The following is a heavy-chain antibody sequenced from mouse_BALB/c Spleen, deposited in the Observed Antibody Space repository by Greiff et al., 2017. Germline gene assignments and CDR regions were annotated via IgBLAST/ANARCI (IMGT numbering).Heavy chain of an antibody. Sequence: VQLQQSGAELVRPGALVKLSCKASGFNIKDYYMHWVKQRPEQGLEWIGWIDPENGNTIYDPKFQGKASITADTSSNTAYLQLSSLTSEDTAVYYCGYSLYWVQGTTLTVSS. CDR2: IDPENGNT. CDR1: GFNIKDYY. CDR3: GYSLY. V-gene: IGHV14-1*02. J-gene: IGHJ2*01. D-gene: IGHD2-12*01.